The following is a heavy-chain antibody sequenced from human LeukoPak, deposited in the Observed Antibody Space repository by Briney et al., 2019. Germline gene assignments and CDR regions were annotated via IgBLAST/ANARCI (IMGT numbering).Heavy chain of an antibody. D-gene: IGHD6-25*01. CDR1: GFTFSSYA. CDR2: INGSGTST. J-gene: IGHJ4*02. Sequence: GGSLRLSCAASGFTFSSYAMSWVRQAPGKGLGGVSDINGSGTSTYYADSVKGRFTISRDNSQNTLYLQLNSLRAEDTAVYYCAKRGLAASLFRWGQGTLVTVSS. CDR3: AKRGLAASLFR. V-gene: IGHV3-23*01.